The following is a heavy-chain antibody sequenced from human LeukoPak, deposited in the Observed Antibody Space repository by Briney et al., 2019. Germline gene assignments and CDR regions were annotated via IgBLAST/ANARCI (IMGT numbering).Heavy chain of an antibody. CDR3: ARHVRRGYGFGVGTDY. CDR1: GGSLSSSSYY. CDR2: IYYNGST. Sequence: PSETLSLTCTVSGGSLSSSSYYWGWIRQPPGKGLEWIGSIYYNGSTYYNPSLKRRVTIVDTSKNQFSLKLTSVTAADTAVYYCARHVRRGYGFGVGTDYWGQGTLVTVSS. V-gene: IGHV4-39*01. D-gene: IGHD5-12*01. J-gene: IGHJ4*02.